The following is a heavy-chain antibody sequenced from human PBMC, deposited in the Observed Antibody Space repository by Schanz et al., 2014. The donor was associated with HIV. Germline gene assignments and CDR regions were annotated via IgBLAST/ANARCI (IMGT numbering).Heavy chain of an antibody. J-gene: IGHJ4*02. V-gene: IGHV3-33*01. Sequence: QVQLVESGGGVVQPGRSLRLSCVASGFSFRTFGMHWVRQAPGKGLEWVALIYYDGTNMYYTDSVKGRFTISRDNSKNTLYLQMNSLRAEDTSVYYCARGFQGFDYWGQGTLVTVSS. CDR3: ARGFQGFDY. CDR1: GFSFRTFG. CDR2: IYYDGTNM.